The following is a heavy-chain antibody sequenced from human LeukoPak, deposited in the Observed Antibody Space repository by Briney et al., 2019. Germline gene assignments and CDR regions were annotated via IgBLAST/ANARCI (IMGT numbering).Heavy chain of an antibody. CDR3: ARDFGTGTDFNWFDP. J-gene: IGHJ5*02. V-gene: IGHV4-38-2*02. CDR1: GYSISSGYY. D-gene: IGHD3/OR15-3a*01. CDR2: IYHSGST. Sequence: KSSGTLSLTCTVSGYSISSGYYWGWIRQPPGKGLEWIGSIYHSGSTYYNPSLKSRVTISVDTSKNQFSLKLSSVTAADTAVYYCARDFGTGTDFNWFDPWGQGTLVTVSS.